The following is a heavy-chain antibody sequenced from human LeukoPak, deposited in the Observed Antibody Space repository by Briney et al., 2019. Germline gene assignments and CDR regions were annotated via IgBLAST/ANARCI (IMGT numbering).Heavy chain of an antibody. Sequence: PRRSLRLSCAASGFTFSSYAMHWVRQAPGKGLEWVAVISYDGSNKYYADSVKGRFTISRDNSKNTLYLQMNSLRAEDTAVYYCAGDSGSYYYFDYWGQGTLVTVSS. CDR2: ISYDGSNK. CDR3: AGDSGSYYYFDY. CDR1: GFTFSSYA. J-gene: IGHJ4*02. D-gene: IGHD1-26*01. V-gene: IGHV3-30-3*01.